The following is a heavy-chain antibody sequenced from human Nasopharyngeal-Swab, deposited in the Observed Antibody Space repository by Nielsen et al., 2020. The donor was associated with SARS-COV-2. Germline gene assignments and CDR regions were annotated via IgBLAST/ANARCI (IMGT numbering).Heavy chain of an antibody. V-gene: IGHV1-69*13. J-gene: IGHJ4*02. CDR2: IIPIFGTA. CDR3: ARQEAVAGRSDY. D-gene: IGHD6-19*01. Sequence: SVKVSCKASAGTFISYAIIWVRQAPGQGLEWMGGIIPIFGTANYAQKFQGRVTITADESTSTAYMELSSLKASDTAMYYCARQEAVAGRSDYWGQGTLVTVSS. CDR1: AGTFISYA.